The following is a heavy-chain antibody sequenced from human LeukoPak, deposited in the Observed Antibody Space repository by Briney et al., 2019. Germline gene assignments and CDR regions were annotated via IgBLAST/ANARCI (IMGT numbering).Heavy chain of an antibody. Sequence: GGALRLSFATPGFTLSNYAMSWVRPAPGEGGEWVSPISGSGDSTYYADSVKGRFTISRDSSMETLYLQMNSLRAEDTATYFCAKRLSFGVAIGDFDYWGQGTLVTVSS. V-gene: IGHV3-23*01. CDR2: ISGSGDST. J-gene: IGHJ4*02. D-gene: IGHD3-3*01. CDR3: AKRLSFGVAIGDFDY. CDR1: GFTLSNYA.